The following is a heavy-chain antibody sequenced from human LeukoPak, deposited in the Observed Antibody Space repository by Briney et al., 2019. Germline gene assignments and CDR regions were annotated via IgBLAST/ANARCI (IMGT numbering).Heavy chain of an antibody. Sequence: ASVKVSCKASGGTFSSYAISWVRQAPGQGLEWMGGIIPIFGTANYAQKFQGRVTITADESTSTAYMELSSLRSEDTAVYYCARGGLTGLPYNDLDYWGQGTLVTVSS. CDR2: IIPIFGTA. CDR1: GGTFSSYA. J-gene: IGHJ4*02. D-gene: IGHD3-9*01. CDR3: ARGGLTGLPYNDLDY. V-gene: IGHV1-69*13.